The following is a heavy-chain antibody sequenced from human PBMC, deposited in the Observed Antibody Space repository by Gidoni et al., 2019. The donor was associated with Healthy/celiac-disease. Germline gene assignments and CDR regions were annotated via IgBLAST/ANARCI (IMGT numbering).Heavy chain of an antibody. J-gene: IGHJ4*02. CDR1: GFTFSSYS. D-gene: IGHD2-2*01. V-gene: IGHV3-48*02. Sequence: EVQLVESGGGLVQLGGSLRLSCAACGFTFSSYSMNWVRQAPGKGMEWVSYISSSSSAIYYAGTVKGRLTISRNNAKNSMYMQMNSLRDEDTAVYYCASDARPMFDYWGQGTLVTVSS. CDR3: ASDARPMFDY. CDR2: ISSSSSAI.